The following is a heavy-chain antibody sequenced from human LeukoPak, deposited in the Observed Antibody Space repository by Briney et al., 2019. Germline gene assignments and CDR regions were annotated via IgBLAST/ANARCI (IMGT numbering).Heavy chain of an antibody. J-gene: IGHJ4*02. Sequence: ASVKVSCKSSGDTFSTYAINWVRQAPGQGLEWVGGIIPISGTANYAQKFQGRVTITADESTSTAYMELSSLRSEDTAVYYCARELEYSSSSGPKGFDYWGQGTLVTVSS. V-gene: IGHV1-69*13. D-gene: IGHD6-6*01. CDR1: GDTFSTYA. CDR3: ARELEYSSSSGPKGFDY. CDR2: IIPISGTA.